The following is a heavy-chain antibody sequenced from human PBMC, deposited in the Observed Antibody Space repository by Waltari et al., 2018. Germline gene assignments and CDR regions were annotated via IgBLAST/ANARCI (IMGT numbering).Heavy chain of an antibody. V-gene: IGHV1-2*02. CDR3: ARDRAHSGRYPDAFDI. D-gene: IGHD1-26*01. J-gene: IGHJ3*02. Sequence: QAQLVQSGSEVRKPGASVKVSCKASGYFLSDNYIHWVRQAPGHGLEWMGGINPKRGDIKAAQKFQGRVTMARDTSIGTVYMDLSSLRSDDTALYYCARDRAHSGRYPDAFDIWGQGTMVTVSS. CDR2: INPKRGDI. CDR1: GYFLSDNY.